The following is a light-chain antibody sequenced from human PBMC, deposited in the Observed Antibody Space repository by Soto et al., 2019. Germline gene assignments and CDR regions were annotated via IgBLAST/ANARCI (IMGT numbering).Light chain of an antibody. CDR2: DVS. Sequence: ALTQPASVSGSPGQSITISCTGTSSDVVGYNYVSWYQQHPGKAPKLMIYDVSNRPSGVSNRFSGSKSGNTASLTISGLQAEDEADYYCSSYTSSSTLPYVFGTGTKVTVL. CDR3: SSYTSSSTLPYV. J-gene: IGLJ1*01. V-gene: IGLV2-14*01. CDR1: SSDVVGYNY.